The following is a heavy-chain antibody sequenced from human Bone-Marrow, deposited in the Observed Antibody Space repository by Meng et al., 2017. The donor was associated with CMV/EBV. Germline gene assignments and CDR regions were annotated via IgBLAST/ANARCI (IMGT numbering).Heavy chain of an antibody. CDR1: GGTFSSYA. CDR2: IIPIFGTP. J-gene: IGHJ6*02. V-gene: IGHV1-69*05. Sequence: SVKVSCKASGGTFSSYAIGWVRQAPGQGLEWMGGIIPIFGTPNYAQKFQGRVTITTDEPTSTAYMELSSLRSEDTAVYYCAGAKGGTYYYGMHVCGQGTTVTVSS. CDR3: AGAKGGTYYYGMHV. D-gene: IGHD3-16*01.